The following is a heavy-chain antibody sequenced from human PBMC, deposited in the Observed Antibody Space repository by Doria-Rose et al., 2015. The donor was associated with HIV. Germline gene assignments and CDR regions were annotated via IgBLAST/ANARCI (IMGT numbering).Heavy chain of an antibody. V-gene: IGHV2-26*01. CDR1: GVSLSSPGMG. CDR3: ARIKSSRWYHKYYFDF. CDR2: IFSDDER. J-gene: IGHJ4*02. Sequence: QVTLKESGPVLVKPTETLTLTCTVSGVSLSSPGMGVSWIRQPPGKALEWLANIFSDDERSYNTSLKSRLTISRGTSKSQVVLTMTDMDPVDTATYYCARIKSSRWYHKYYFDFWGQETLVIVSA. D-gene: IGHD6-13*01.